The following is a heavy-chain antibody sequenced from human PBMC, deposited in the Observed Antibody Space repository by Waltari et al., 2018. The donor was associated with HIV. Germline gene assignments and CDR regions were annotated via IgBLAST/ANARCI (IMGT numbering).Heavy chain of an antibody. V-gene: IGHV4-4*02. Sequence: QAQLQESGPGLAKPSATLSLTCAASGASISRRTRWSWVRQPPGTVLEWIGEIYHSGSTNYNPSLKSRVTISVDKSKNQFSLKLSSVTAADTAVYYCARRLVVVAALDYWGQGTLVTVSS. J-gene: IGHJ4*02. CDR1: GASISRRTR. D-gene: IGHD2-15*01. CDR3: ARRLVVVAALDY. CDR2: IYHSGST.